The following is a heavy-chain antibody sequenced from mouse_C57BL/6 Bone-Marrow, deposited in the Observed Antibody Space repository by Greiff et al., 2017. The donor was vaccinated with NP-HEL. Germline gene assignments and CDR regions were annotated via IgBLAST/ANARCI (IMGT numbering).Heavy chain of an antibody. CDR1: GFNIKDDY. J-gene: IGHJ1*03. CDR3: ARSGWSNFDV. V-gene: IGHV14-4*01. D-gene: IGHD3-1*01. CDR2: IDPENGDT. Sequence: VQLQQSGAELVRPGASVKLSCTASGFNIKDDYMHWVKQRPEQGLEWIGWIDPENGDTEYASKFQGKATITADTSSNTAYLQLSSLTSEDTAVYYCARSGWSNFDVWGTGTTVTVSS.